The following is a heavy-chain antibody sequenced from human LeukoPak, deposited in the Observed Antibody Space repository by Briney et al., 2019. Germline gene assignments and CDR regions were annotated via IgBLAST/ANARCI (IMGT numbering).Heavy chain of an antibody. CDR2: IYTSGST. J-gene: IGHJ4*02. Sequence: SETLSLTCSVSGGSISSSNYYWSWIRQPAGKGLEWIGRIYTSGSTNYNPSLKSRVTISVDTSRNQFSLKLSSVTAADTAVYYCARGLWFGDENPPYFDYWGQGILVTVSS. V-gene: IGHV4-61*02. CDR3: ARGLWFGDENPPYFDY. D-gene: IGHD3-10*01. CDR1: GGSISSSNYY.